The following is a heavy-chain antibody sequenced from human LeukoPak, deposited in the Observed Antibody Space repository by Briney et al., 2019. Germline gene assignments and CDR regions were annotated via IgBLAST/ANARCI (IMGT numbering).Heavy chain of an antibody. V-gene: IGHV4-39*07. CDR1: GGSISSSSYY. D-gene: IGHD3-10*01. Sequence: PSETLSLTCTVSGGSISSSSYYWGWIRQPPGKGLEWIGSIYYSGSTYYNPSLKNRVTISVDTTKNQFYLKVSSVTAADTAVYYCARAWSIKRVWFGELYNWFDPWGQGTLVTVSS. CDR2: IYYSGST. CDR3: ARAWSIKRVWFGELYNWFDP. J-gene: IGHJ5*02.